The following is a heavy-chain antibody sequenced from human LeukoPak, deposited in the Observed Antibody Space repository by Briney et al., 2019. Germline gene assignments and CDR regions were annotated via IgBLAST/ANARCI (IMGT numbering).Heavy chain of an antibody. V-gene: IGHV4-4*07. Sequence: SETLSLTCIVSGGSISSYYWSWIRQPAGKGLEWIGRIYSSGSTNYNPSLESRVTMSVDTSKNQFSLKLSSVTAADTAVYYCARLQSSGSLAAFDIWGQGTLVTVCS. D-gene: IGHD1-26*01. J-gene: IGHJ3*02. CDR3: ARLQSSGSLAAFDI. CDR1: GGSISSYY. CDR2: IYSSGST.